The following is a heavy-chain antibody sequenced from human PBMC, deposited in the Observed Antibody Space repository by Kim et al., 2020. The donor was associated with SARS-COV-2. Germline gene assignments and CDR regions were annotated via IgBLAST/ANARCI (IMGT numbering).Heavy chain of an antibody. J-gene: IGHJ5*02. V-gene: IGHV5-51*01. CDR3: ARFESLLVGYCSGGSCYSDWFDP. D-gene: IGHD2-15*01. CDR1: GYSFTSYW. CDR2: IYPGDSDT. Sequence: GESLKISCKGSGYSFTSYWIGWVRQMPGKGLEWMGIIYPGDSDTRYSPSFQGQVTISADKSISTAYLQWSSLKASDTAMYYCARFESLLVGYCSGGSCYSDWFDPWGQGTLVTVSS.